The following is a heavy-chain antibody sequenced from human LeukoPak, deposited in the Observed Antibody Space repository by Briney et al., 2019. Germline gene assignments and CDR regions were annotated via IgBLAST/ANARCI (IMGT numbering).Heavy chain of an antibody. D-gene: IGHD6-13*01. V-gene: IGHV3-7*04. CDR2: TNQDGCEK. Sequence: PGGSLRLSCAGSGFTFTSYWMSWVRQTPGKGLEWVAHTNQDGCEKYYVDSVKGRFTISRDNAENSLYLQMNSLRAEDTAVYYCARYSSRRNFDYWGQGTLVTVSS. CDR1: GFTFTSYW. J-gene: IGHJ4*02. CDR3: ARYSSRRNFDY.